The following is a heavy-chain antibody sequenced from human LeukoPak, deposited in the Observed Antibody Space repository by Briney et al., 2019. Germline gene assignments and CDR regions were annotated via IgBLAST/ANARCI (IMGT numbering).Heavy chain of an antibody. D-gene: IGHD1-26*01. Sequence: PGGSLRLSCEVSGFTFSNAWMNWVRQAPGKGLEWVGRIKSNNDGGTRDYAVPVKGRFSISRDDSKDTVYLQMNSLKTEDTAVYYCTTDLYWEGTFDYWGQGTLVNVSS. CDR3: TTDLYWEGTFDY. CDR2: IKSNNDGGTR. CDR1: GFTFSNAW. V-gene: IGHV3-15*01. J-gene: IGHJ4*02.